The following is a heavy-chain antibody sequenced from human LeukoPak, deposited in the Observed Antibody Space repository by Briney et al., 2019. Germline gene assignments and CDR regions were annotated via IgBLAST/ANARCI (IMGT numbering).Heavy chain of an antibody. D-gene: IGHD2-15*01. CDR2: ISGSGSGGGT. CDR1: GFTFSEYD. J-gene: IGHJ4*02. Sequence: GGSLRLSCAASGFTFSEYDMHWVRQATGNGLEWVSNISGSGSGGGTYYADSVKGRFTISRDNSKNTLYLQMNSLRAEDTAVYYCAKSGLNRFDYWGQGTLVTVSS. V-gene: IGHV3-23*01. CDR3: AKSGLNRFDY.